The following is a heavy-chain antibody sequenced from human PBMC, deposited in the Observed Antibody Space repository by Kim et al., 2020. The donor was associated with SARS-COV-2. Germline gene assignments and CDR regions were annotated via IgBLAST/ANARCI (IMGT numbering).Heavy chain of an antibody. V-gene: IGHV3-30*04. CDR1: GFTFSSYA. D-gene: IGHD3-10*01. Sequence: GGSLRLSCAASGFTFSSYAMHWVRQAPGKGLEWVAVISYDGSNKYYADSVKGRFTISRDNSKNTLYLQMNSLRAEDTAVYYCAREGITMVRGVIGCMDV. CDR2: ISYDGSNK. CDR3: AREGITMVRGVIGCMDV. J-gene: IGHJ6*01.